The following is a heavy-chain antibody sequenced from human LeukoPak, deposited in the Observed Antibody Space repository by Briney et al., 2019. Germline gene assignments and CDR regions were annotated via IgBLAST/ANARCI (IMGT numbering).Heavy chain of an antibody. CDR3: ARFSRDLDY. CDR2: IRSNGGST. J-gene: IGHJ4*02. D-gene: IGHD3-3*01. CDR1: GFAFSNYG. V-gene: IGHV3-64D*06. Sequence: GGSLRLSCAASGFAFSNYGMHWVRQAPGKGLGYVSAIRSNGGSTYYADSVKGRFTISRDNSKNTLHLQMSSLRGEDTAVYYCARFSRDLDYWGQGTLVTVSS.